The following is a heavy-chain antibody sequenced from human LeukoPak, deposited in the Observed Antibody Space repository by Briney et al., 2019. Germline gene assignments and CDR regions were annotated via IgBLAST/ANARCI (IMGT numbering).Heavy chain of an antibody. D-gene: IGHD1-26*01. V-gene: IGHV4-34*01. CDR3: AMGYYMDV. CDR1: GGSISGYY. CDR2: INHSGST. Sequence: SETLSLTCAVYGGSISGYYWSWIRQPPGKGLEWVGEINHSGSTNYNPSLKSRVTISVDTPKNQFSRKRSSVTAADPGVYYCAMGYYMDVWGKGTTVTISS. J-gene: IGHJ6*03.